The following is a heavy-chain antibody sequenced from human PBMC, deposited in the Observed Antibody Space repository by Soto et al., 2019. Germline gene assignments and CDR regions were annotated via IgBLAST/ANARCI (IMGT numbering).Heavy chain of an antibody. J-gene: IGHJ6*02. CDR2: MNPNSGNT. Sequence: QVQLVQSGAEVKKPGASVKVSCKASGYTFTSYDINWVRQATGQGLEWMGWMNPNSGNTGYAQKFQGRVTMTRNTTISTAYMELSSLRAEETAVYDGARERTGTTSMDVWGQGTTVTVSS. CDR3: ARERTGTTSMDV. CDR1: GYTFTSYD. D-gene: IGHD1-1*01. V-gene: IGHV1-8*01.